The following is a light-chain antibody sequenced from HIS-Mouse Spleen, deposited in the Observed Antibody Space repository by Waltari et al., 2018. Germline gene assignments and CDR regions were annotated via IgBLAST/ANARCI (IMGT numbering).Light chain of an antibody. CDR3: QQYGSSPIT. CDR1: QCVSSSY. Sequence: EIVLTQSPGTLSLSPGERATLPCRASQCVSSSYLAWYQQKPGQAPSLLICGASSRTTGIRDRFSGSGSGTDFTLTISRLEPEDFAVYYCQQYGSSPITFGQGTRLEIK. V-gene: IGKV3-20*01. J-gene: IGKJ5*01. CDR2: GAS.